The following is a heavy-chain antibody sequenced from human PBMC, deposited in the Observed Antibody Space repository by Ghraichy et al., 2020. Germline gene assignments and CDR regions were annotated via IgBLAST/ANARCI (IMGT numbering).Heavy chain of an antibody. CDR1: DFTFSSYA. Sequence: GESLNISCVGSDFTFSSYAMHWVRQSPGRGLEWISSIGTAGDTYYSDSVKGRFTISRENAKDSFYLQMNSLRAEDTAVYYCAKAQLSSRGCFPYWGQGTLVSVSS. CDR3: AKAQLSSRGCFPY. CDR2: IGTAGDT. J-gene: IGHJ4*02. D-gene: IGHD2-15*01. V-gene: IGHV3-13*01.